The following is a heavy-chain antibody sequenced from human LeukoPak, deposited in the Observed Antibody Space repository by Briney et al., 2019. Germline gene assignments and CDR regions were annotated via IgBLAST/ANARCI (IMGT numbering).Heavy chain of an antibody. CDR1: GFTSSSDW. CDR3: AKLQRGYSGSRLYYFDS. CDR2: ISGSGGSK. Sequence: PGGSPRLSCAASGFTSSSDWMSSGPQAPREGVWWVSAISGSGGSKYYAGSVKGRFTISRDNSKNTLYLQMNSLRAEDTAVYYCAKLQRGYSGSRLYYFDSWGQGTLVTGSS. V-gene: IGHV3-23*01. D-gene: IGHD5-12*01. J-gene: IGHJ4*02.